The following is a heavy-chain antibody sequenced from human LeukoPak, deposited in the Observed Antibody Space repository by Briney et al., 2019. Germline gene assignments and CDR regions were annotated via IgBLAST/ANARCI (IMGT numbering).Heavy chain of an antibody. CDR1: GFTFSSYS. Sequence: GGSLRLSCAASGFTFSSYSMNWVRQAPGKGREGVSSISSSSSYIYYADSAKGRFTISRDNAKNSLYLQMNSLRAEDTAVYYCARVEMATITSDYWGQGTLVTVSS. V-gene: IGHV3-21*01. CDR2: ISSSSSYI. CDR3: ARVEMATITSDY. D-gene: IGHD5-24*01. J-gene: IGHJ4*02.